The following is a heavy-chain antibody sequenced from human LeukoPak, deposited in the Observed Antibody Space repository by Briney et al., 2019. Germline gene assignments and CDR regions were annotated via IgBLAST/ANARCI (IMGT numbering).Heavy chain of an antibody. V-gene: IGHV1-69*05. CDR2: IIPIFGTA. CDR1: GGTFTSYA. J-gene: IGHJ6*03. D-gene: IGHD1-1*01. CDR3: ARLDYYYYYMDV. Sequence: SVKVSCKASGGTFTSYAISWVRQAPGQGLEWMGGIIPIFGTANYAQKFQGRVTITTDESTSTAYMELSSLRSEDTAVYYCARLDYYYYYMDVWGKGTTVTVSS.